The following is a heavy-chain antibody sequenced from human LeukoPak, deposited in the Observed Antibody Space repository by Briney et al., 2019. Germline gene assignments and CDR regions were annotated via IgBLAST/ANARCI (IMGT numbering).Heavy chain of an antibody. CDR1: GFTFSSYS. D-gene: IGHD3-22*01. CDR3: ARDSYYYDSSGYYYFDY. CDR2: ISSSSSTI. V-gene: IGHV3-48*01. J-gene: IGHJ4*02. Sequence: GGSLSLSGAASGFTFSSYSMNWHRPAQGQGLEWVSYISSSSSTIYYADSVKGRFTISTDNAKNSLYLQMNSLRAADTAVYYCARDSYYYDSSGYYYFDYWGQGTMVTVS.